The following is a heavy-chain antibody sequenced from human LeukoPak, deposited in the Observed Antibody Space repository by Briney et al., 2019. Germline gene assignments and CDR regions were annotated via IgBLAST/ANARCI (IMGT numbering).Heavy chain of an antibody. Sequence: SQTLSLTCTVSGGSISSGDYYWSWIRQPPGKGLGWIGYIYYSGSTYYNPSLKSRVTISVDTSKNQFSLKLSSVTAADTAVYYCAGSLDYGGNPALDYWGQGTLVTVSS. D-gene: IGHD4-23*01. CDR1: GGSISSGDYY. CDR2: IYYSGST. V-gene: IGHV4-30-4*08. J-gene: IGHJ4*02. CDR3: AGSLDYGGNPALDY.